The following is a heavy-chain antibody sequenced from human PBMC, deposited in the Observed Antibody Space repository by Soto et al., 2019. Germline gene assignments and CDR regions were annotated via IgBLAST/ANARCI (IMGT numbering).Heavy chain of an antibody. CDR2: IKQDGSEK. Sequence: GRSLRLSCAASGFTFSSYWMSWVRQAPGKGLEWVANIKQDGSEKYYVDSVKGRFTISRDNAKNSLYLQMNSLRAEDTAVYYCARGSSSSWHYYYYYMDVWGKGTTVTVSS. CDR1: GFTFSSYW. CDR3: ARGSSSSWHYYYYYMDV. J-gene: IGHJ6*03. V-gene: IGHV3-7*03. D-gene: IGHD6-13*01.